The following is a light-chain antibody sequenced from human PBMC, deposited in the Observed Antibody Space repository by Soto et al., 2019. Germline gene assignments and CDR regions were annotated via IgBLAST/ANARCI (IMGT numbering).Light chain of an antibody. Sequence: VLTQPPSASGTPGQRVTISCSGSSSNIGSNTVNWYQQLPGTAPKLLIYSNNQRPSGVPDRFSGSKSGTSASLAISGLQSEDEADYYCAAWDDSLKGGVFGGGTKLTVL. J-gene: IGLJ3*02. V-gene: IGLV1-44*01. CDR1: SSNIGSNT. CDR3: AAWDDSLKGGV. CDR2: SNN.